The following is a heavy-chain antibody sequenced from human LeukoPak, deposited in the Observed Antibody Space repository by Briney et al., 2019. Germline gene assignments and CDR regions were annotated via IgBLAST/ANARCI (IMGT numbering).Heavy chain of an antibody. CDR3: ARSVATIQSAFDY. CDR1: GGSIRSYY. J-gene: IGHJ4*02. D-gene: IGHD5-24*01. Sequence: SETLSLTCTVSGGSIRSYYWSWIRQPPGKGLEWIGYIYYSGSTNYNPSLKSRVTISVDTPRNQFSLKLSSVTAADTAVYYCARSVATIQSAFDYWGQGTLVTVSS. CDR2: IYYSGST. V-gene: IGHV4-59*01.